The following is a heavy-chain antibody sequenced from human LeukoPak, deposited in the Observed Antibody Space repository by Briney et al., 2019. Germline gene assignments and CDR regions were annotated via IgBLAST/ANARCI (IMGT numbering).Heavy chain of an antibody. CDR2: IRYDGSNK. CDR1: GFTFSSYG. CDR3: AKWVGGAGTIEYFQH. V-gene: IGHV3-30*02. D-gene: IGHD6-19*01. Sequence: GSLRLSCAASGFTFSSYGMQWVRQAPGKGLEWVAFIRYDGSNKYYADSVKGRFTISRDNSKNTLYLQMNSLRAEDTAVYYCAKWVGGAGTIEYFQHWGQGTVVTVSS. J-gene: IGHJ1*01.